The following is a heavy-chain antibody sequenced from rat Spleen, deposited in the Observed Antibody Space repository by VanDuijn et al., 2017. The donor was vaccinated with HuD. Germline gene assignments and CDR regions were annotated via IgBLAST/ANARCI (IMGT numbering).Heavy chain of an antibody. D-gene: IGHD1-1*01. CDR1: GFTFSNYG. Sequence: EVQLVESGGGLVQPGRSLKLSCAASGFTFSNYGMNWIRQAPGKGLEWVASIMNTGDSTYYPDSVKGRFTISRDNAKSTLYLQMNSLRSEDTATYYCAKNYYSGDYFDYWGQGVMVTVSS. V-gene: IGHV5-19*01. CDR2: IMNTGDST. CDR3: AKNYYSGDYFDY. J-gene: IGHJ2*01.